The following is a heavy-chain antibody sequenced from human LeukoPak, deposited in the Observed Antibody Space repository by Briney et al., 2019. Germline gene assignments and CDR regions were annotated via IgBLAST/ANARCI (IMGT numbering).Heavy chain of an antibody. J-gene: IGHJ4*02. Sequence: GGSLRLSCAASGFTFSSYGMHWVRQAPGKGLEWVAFIRYDGSNKYYADSVKGRFTISRDNSKNTLYLQMNSLRAEDTAVYYCAKEGRPYSSSWLHFDYWGQGTLVTVSS. V-gene: IGHV3-30*02. CDR1: GFTFSSYG. CDR2: IRYDGSNK. CDR3: AKEGRPYSSSWLHFDY. D-gene: IGHD6-13*01.